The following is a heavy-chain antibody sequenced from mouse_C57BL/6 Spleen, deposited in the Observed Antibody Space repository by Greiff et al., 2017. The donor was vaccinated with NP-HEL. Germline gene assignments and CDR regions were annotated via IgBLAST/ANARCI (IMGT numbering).Heavy chain of an antibody. J-gene: IGHJ3*01. Sequence: QVQLKQSGAELVKPGASVKISCKASGYAFSSYWMNWVKQRPGKGLEWIGQIYPGDGDTNYNGKFKGKATLTADKSSSTAYMQLSSLTSEDSAVYFCARTDIYYDYPWFAYWGQGTLVTVSA. CDR1: GYAFSSYW. CDR2: IYPGDGDT. D-gene: IGHD2-4*01. V-gene: IGHV1-80*01. CDR3: ARTDIYYDYPWFAY.